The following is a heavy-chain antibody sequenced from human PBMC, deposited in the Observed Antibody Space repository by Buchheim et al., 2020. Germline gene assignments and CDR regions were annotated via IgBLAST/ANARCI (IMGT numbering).Heavy chain of an antibody. V-gene: IGHV3-74*01. D-gene: IGHD6-13*01. CDR1: GFTFSTYW. CDR3: ARVPSPSSSWYMGWFDP. J-gene: IGHJ5*02. Sequence: VQLVESGGGLVQPGGSLRLSCAASGFTFSTYWMHWVRQAPGKGLVWVSRINSDGSTTNYADSVKGRFTISRDNAKNKLYLQMNSLRDEDTAVYYCARVPSPSSSWYMGWFDPWGQGTL. CDR2: INSDGSTT.